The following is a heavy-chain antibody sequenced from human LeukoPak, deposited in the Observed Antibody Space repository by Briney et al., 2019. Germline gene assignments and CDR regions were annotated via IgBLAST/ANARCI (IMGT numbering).Heavy chain of an antibody. CDR3: ARLGPSGSYSLVDY. V-gene: IGHV1-69*13. CDR2: LIPIFGTA. CDR1: GGTFSSYA. J-gene: IGHJ4*02. Sequence: ASVKVSCKASGGTFSSYAISWVRQAPGQGLEWMGGLIPIFGTANYAQKFQGRVTITADESTSTAYMELSSLRSEDTAVYYCARLGPSGSYSLVDYWGQGTLVTVSS. D-gene: IGHD1-26*01.